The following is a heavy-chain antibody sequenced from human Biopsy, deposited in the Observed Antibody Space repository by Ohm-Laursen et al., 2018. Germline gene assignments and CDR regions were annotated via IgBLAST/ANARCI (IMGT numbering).Heavy chain of an antibody. D-gene: IGHD6-19*01. J-gene: IGHJ3*02. V-gene: IGHV3-30*18. Sequence: SLRLSCSATGFGMYAMHWVRQPPGKGLEWLAVIAYDGSNKYYAESVKGRFTISRDRSRDTVHLQMNSLRYEGTALYYCAKDGGQWLGGAFDIWGHGTMVSVSS. CDR2: IAYDGSNK. CDR1: GFGMYA. CDR3: AKDGGQWLGGAFDI.